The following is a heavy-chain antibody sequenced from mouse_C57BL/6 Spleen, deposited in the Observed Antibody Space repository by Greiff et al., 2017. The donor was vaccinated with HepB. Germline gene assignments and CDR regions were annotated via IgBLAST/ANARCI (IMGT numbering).Heavy chain of an antibody. D-gene: IGHD1-1*01. CDR2: IWSDGST. CDR3: ARHEYYYGSSFAY. V-gene: IGHV2-6-1*01. CDR1: GFSLTSYG. Sequence: VKVVESGPGLVAPSQSLSITCTVSGFSLTSYGVHWVRQPPGKGLEWLVVIWSDGSTTYNSALKSRLSISKDNSKSQVFLKMNSLQTDDTAMYYCARHEYYYGSSFAYWGQGTLVTVSA. J-gene: IGHJ3*01.